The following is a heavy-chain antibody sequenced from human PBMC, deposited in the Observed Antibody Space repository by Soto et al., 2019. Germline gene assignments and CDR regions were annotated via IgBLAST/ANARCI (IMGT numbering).Heavy chain of an antibody. CDR2: ISGSGGST. J-gene: IGHJ4*02. Sequence: GGSLGLSCAASGFTFSGYAMSWVRQAPGKGLEWVSAISGSGGSTYYADSVKGRFTISRDNSKNTLYLQMNSLRAEDTAVYYCAKDTFFGSYYGYFDYWGQGTLVTVSS. CDR1: GFTFSGYA. V-gene: IGHV3-23*01. CDR3: AKDTFFGSYYGYFDY. D-gene: IGHD1-26*01.